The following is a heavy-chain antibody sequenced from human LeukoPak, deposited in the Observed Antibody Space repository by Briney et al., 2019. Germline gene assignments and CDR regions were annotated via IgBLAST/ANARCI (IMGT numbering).Heavy chain of an antibody. D-gene: IGHD1-26*01. Sequence: ASETLSLTCTVSGYSISSYYWSWIRLPAGKGLEWNGRINTSGSTNYNPSLKSRVTMSVDTSKNQFSLKLTSVTAADTAVYYCARAGGTRGIEGIPLRGDAFDIWGQGTMVTVS. CDR2: INTSGST. V-gene: IGHV4-4*07. CDR1: GYSISSYY. J-gene: IGHJ3*02. CDR3: ARAGGTRGIEGIPLRGDAFDI.